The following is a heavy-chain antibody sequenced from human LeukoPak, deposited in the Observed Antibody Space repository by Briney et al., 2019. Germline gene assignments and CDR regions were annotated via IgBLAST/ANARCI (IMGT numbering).Heavy chain of an antibody. CDR3: ARGGAPDYDFWSGYYNYYYGMDV. D-gene: IGHD3-3*01. V-gene: IGHV4-4*07. J-gene: IGHJ6*02. CDR1: GGSISSYY. Sequence: SETLSLTCTVSGGSISSYYWSWVRQPAGKGLEWIGRIYTSGSTNYNPSLKSRVTMSVDTSKNQFSLKLSSVTAADTAVYYCARGGAPDYDFWSGYYNYYYGMDVWGQGTTATVSS. CDR2: IYTSGST.